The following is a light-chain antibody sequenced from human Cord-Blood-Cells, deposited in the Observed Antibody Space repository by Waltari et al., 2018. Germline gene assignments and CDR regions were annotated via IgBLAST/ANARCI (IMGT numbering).Light chain of an antibody. CDR3: QQSYSTPH. CDR2: AAS. Sequence: DIQMTQSPSSLSASVGDRVTITCRASQSISSYLNWYQQKPGKAPKLLIYAASSLQSGVPSRFSGSGSGTDFTLTISSLQPEDFATYYCQQSYSTPHFGQGTKVEIK. V-gene: IGKV1-39*01. CDR1: QSISSY. J-gene: IGKJ1*01.